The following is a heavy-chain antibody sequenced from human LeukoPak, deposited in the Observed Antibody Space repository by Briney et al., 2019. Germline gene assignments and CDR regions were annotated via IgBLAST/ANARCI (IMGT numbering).Heavy chain of an antibody. CDR3: ARYSSSPTYYFDY. D-gene: IGHD6-13*01. J-gene: IGHJ4*02. V-gene: IGHV4-38-2*02. CDR2: IYHSGST. Sequence: PSETLSLTCTVSGGSISSYYGGWIRQPPGKGLEWIGSIYHSGSTYYSPSLKSRVTISVDTSKNQFSLKLSSVTAADTAVYYCARYSSSPTYYFDYWGQGNLVTVSS. CDR1: GGSISSYY.